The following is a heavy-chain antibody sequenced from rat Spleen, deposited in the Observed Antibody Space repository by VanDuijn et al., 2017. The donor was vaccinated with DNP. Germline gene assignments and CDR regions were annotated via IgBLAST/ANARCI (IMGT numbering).Heavy chain of an antibody. CDR3: ARGVYYYSATYWYFDF. J-gene: IGHJ1*01. D-gene: IGHD1-1*01. CDR1: GFTFSDYY. CDR2: ITTSGATT. V-gene: IGHV5-25*01. Sequence: EVQLVESGGDLVQPGRSLKLSCAASGFTFSDYYMAWVRQAPTKGLEWVATITTSGATTYYRDSVKGRFTVSRDNAKSTLYLQMNSLRSEDTATYYCARGVYYYSATYWYFDFWGPGTMVTVSS.